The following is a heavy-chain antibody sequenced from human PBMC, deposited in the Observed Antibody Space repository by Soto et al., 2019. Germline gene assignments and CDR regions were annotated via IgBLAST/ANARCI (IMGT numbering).Heavy chain of an antibody. J-gene: IGHJ6*03. Sequence: SETLSLTCAVYGGSFSGYYWSWIRQPPGKGLEWIGEINHSGSTNYNPSLKSRVTISVDTSKNQFSLKLSSVTAADTAVYYCARASGGLTVVVPIVYYMDVWGKGTTVTVSS. V-gene: IGHV4-34*01. CDR3: ARASGGLTVVVPIVYYMDV. D-gene: IGHD2-2*01. CDR2: INHSGST. CDR1: GGSFSGYY.